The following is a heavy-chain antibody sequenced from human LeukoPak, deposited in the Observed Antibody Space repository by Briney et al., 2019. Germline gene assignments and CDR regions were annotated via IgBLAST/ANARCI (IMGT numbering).Heavy chain of an antibody. D-gene: IGHD4-11*01. Sequence: GGSLRLSCAASGFTVSSNYMSWVRQAPGKGLEWVSVIYSGGSTYYADSVKGRFTISRDNAKNTLYLQMNSLRAEDTAVHYCARATSYSNYGMDVWGQGTTVTVSS. CDR3: ARATSYSNYGMDV. V-gene: IGHV3-53*01. CDR2: IYSGGST. J-gene: IGHJ6*02. CDR1: GFTVSSNY.